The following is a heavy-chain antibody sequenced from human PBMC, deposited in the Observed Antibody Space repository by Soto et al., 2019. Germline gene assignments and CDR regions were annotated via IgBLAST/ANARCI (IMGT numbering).Heavy chain of an antibody. Sequence: QVQLVQSGAEMKKPGASVKVSCRASGYTFTGYYMHWVRQAPGQGLEWMGWINPNSGGTNYAQKFQGRVTMTRDTSISTAYMELSRLRSDDTAVYYCARVHDYGDYLDAFDIWGQGTMVTVSS. J-gene: IGHJ3*02. D-gene: IGHD4-17*01. CDR1: GYTFTGYY. V-gene: IGHV1-2*02. CDR2: INPNSGGT. CDR3: ARVHDYGDYLDAFDI.